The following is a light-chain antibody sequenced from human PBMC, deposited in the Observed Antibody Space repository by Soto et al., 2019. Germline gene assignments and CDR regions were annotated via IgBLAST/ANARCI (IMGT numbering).Light chain of an antibody. CDR2: DAS. CDR3: QQYDSLPYT. V-gene: IGKV1-33*01. J-gene: IGKJ2*01. CDR1: QDITHS. Sequence: DIQMTQSPSSLSASVGDSVTITCQASQDITHSLNWYQHKPGKAPKLLMFDASSLETEVPSRFSGSGTGTHFIFTISSLQPEDIATYYCQQYDSLPYTFGQGTKLEI.